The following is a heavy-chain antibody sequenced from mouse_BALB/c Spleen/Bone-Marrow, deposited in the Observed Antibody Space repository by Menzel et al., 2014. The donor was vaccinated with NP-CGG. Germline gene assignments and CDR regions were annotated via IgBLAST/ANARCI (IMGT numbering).Heavy chain of an antibody. D-gene: IGHD2-2*01. CDR2: INPYNDGT. CDR3: AGGGWLRDAMDY. CDR1: GYTFSSYV. J-gene: IGHJ4*01. V-gene: IGHV1-14*01. Sequence: QLQESGPELGKPGASVKMSCKASGYTFSSYVIHWVKQKPGQGLEWIGYINPYNDGTKYNEKFKGKATLTADRSSSTAYMQLSSLTSEDSAVYFCAGGGWLRDAMDYWGQGTSVTVSS.